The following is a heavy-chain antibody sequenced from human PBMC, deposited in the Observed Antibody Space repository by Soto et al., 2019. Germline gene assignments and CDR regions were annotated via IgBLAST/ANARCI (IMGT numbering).Heavy chain of an antibody. V-gene: IGHV1-69*13. CDR1: GGTFSSYA. CDR2: IIPIFGTA. CDR3: ATPGIAAAPPYYFDY. J-gene: IGHJ4*02. Sequence: SVKVSCKASGGTFSSYAISWVRQAPGQGLEWMGGIIPIFGTANYAQKFQGRVTITADESTSTAYMELSSLRSEDTAVYYCATPGIAAAPPYYFDYWGQGTLVTAPQ. D-gene: IGHD6-13*01.